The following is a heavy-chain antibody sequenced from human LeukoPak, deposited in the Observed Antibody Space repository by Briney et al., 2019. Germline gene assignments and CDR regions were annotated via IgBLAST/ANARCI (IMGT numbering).Heavy chain of an antibody. Sequence: PSETLSLTCTVSGGSISSGSYYWSWIRQPAGKGLEWIGYIYHSGSTYYNPSLKSRVTISVDSSKNQFSLTLSSVTAADTAVYYCARAAGYGDYFDYWGQGTLVTVSS. CDR1: GGSISSGSYY. CDR3: ARAAGYGDYFDY. V-gene: IGHV4-30-2*01. D-gene: IGHD4-17*01. CDR2: IYHSGST. J-gene: IGHJ4*02.